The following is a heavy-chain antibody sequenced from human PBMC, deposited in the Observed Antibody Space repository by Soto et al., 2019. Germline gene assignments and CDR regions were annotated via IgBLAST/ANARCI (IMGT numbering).Heavy chain of an antibody. J-gene: IGHJ6*03. CDR1: GFPFSSYW. Sequence: EVQLVESGGGSVQPGGSLRLSCAASGFPFSSYWIHWVRQAPGEGLVWVSRIKYDGTIINYADSLKGRLTISRDNAENAVYLQMNSLRVEDTAVYYCARRAKGGYYVDGWGKGTGVTVS. D-gene: IGHD6-13*01. V-gene: IGHV3-74*01. CDR3: ARRAKGGYYVDG. CDR2: IKYDGTII.